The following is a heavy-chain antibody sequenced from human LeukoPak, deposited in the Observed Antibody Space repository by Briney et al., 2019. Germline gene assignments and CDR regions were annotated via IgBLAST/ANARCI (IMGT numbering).Heavy chain of an antibody. CDR2: IKPDGSEK. V-gene: IGHV3-7*01. Sequence: SGGSLRLSCAASGFTFSSYWMSWVRQAPGKGLEWVANIKPDGSEKYYVDSVKGRFTTSRDNAKNSLDLQMNSLRAEDTAVYYCARESSGYYSTGYWGQGTLVTVSS. CDR1: GFTFSSYW. CDR3: ARESSGYYSTGY. J-gene: IGHJ4*02. D-gene: IGHD3-22*01.